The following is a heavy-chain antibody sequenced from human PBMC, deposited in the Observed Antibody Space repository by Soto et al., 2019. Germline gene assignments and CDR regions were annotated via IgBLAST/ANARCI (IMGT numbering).Heavy chain of an antibody. J-gene: IGHJ6*02. D-gene: IGHD6-13*01. Sequence: LRLSCAASGFTFSSYWMSWVRQAPGKGLEWVANIKQDGSEKYYVDSVKGRFTISRDNAKNSLYLQMNSLRAEDTAVYYCATGIAAAGTNYYYYYGMDVWGQGTTVTVSS. V-gene: IGHV3-7*01. CDR3: ATGIAAAGTNYYYYYGMDV. CDR1: GFTFSSYW. CDR2: IKQDGSEK.